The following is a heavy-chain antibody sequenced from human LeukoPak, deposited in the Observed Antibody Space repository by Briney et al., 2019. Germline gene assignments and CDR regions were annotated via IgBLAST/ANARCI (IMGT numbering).Heavy chain of an antibody. CDR1: GYSVSSGYY. CDR2: IYYSGST. D-gene: IGHD3-22*01. Sequence: SETLSLTCTVSGYSVSSGYYWGWIRQPPGKGLEWIGSIYYSGSTYYNPSLKSRVTISVDTSKNQFSLKLSSVTAADTAVYYCARGYDSSDYSKNWFDPWGQGTLVTVSS. CDR3: ARGYDSSDYSKNWFDP. J-gene: IGHJ5*02. V-gene: IGHV4-38-2*02.